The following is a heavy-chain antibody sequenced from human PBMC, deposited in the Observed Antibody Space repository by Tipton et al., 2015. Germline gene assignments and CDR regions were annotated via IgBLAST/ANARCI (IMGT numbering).Heavy chain of an antibody. J-gene: IGHJ4*02. CDR3: ARVGGWDYNTSGYLLGF. Sequence: QSGAEVKKPGASVKVSCKASGYDLTTYGISWVRQAPGQGLEWMGIINPSGGSTTYAQKFQGRVTMTRDTSTSTVYMELSSLRSEDTAVYYCARVGGWDYNTSGYLLGFWGQGTLVTVSS. CDR1: GYDLTTYG. CDR2: INPSGGST. D-gene: IGHD3-22*01. V-gene: IGHV1-46*01.